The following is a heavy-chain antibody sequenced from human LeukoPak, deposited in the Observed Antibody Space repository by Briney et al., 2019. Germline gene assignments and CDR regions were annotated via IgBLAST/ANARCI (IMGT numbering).Heavy chain of an antibody. D-gene: IGHD5-24*01. J-gene: IGHJ4*02. CDR2: ISHDGFI. Sequence: GGSLRLSCETAGFTFSSYVMHWVRRTPGKGLVWVSRISHDGFISYADSVKGRLTISRDNAKNTLILQMNSLRAEDTAVYYCARDWVYKIDYWGRGTLVTVSS. V-gene: IGHV3-74*01. CDR3: ARDWVYKIDY. CDR1: GFTFSSYV.